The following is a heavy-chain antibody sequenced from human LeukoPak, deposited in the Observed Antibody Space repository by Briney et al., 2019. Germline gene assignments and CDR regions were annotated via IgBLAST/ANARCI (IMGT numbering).Heavy chain of an antibody. CDR1: GGSISSDNYY. J-gene: IGHJ4*02. D-gene: IGHD3-22*01. V-gene: IGHV4-39*01. CDR3: ARGGYYYGAYYFDY. Sequence: SETLSLTCTVSGGSISSDNYYWGWIRQPPGKGLEWIGSIYYSGTTYYNPSLKSRVTISVDTSKNQFSLKLSSVTAADTAVYYCARGGYYYGAYYFDYWGQGTLVTVSS. CDR2: IYYSGTT.